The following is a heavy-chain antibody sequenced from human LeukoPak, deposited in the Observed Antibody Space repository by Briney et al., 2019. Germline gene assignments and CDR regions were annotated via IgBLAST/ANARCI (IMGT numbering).Heavy chain of an antibody. D-gene: IGHD3-22*01. Sequence: GGSLRLSCAASGFTFSNAWMSWVRQAPGKGLEWVGLIKSKTDGGTTDYAAPVKGRFTISRDDSKNTLYLQMNSLKTEDTAVYYCTTEYDSSGYLSGKYWGQGTLVTVSS. CDR1: GFTFSNAW. CDR2: IKSKTDGGTT. V-gene: IGHV3-15*01. J-gene: IGHJ4*02. CDR3: TTEYDSSGYLSGKY.